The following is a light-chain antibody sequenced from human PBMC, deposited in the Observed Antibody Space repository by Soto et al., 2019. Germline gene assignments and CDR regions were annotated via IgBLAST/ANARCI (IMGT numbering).Light chain of an antibody. CDR3: QQLHTYPRT. Sequence: DIQLTQSPSFLSASVGDRVTITCRASQGIGSYLAWYQQKAGKAPKLLIFAATTLQSGVPSRFSGSRSGTEFTLTISSLQPEDFATYYCQQLHTYPRTFGPGTKVDIK. J-gene: IGKJ3*01. CDR2: AAT. V-gene: IGKV1-9*01. CDR1: QGIGSY.